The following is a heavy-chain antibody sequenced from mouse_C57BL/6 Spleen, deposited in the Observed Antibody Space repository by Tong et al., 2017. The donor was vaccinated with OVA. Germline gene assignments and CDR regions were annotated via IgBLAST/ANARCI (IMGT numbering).Heavy chain of an antibody. D-gene: IGHD2-3*01. V-gene: IGHV5-17*01. Sequence: EVQLQESGGGLVKPGGSLKLSCAASGFTFSDYGMHWVRQAPEKGLEWVAYISSGSSTIYYADTVKGRFTISRDNAKNTLFLQMTRLRAEDTSMYYCAREPDGYYFDYWGQGTTRTVSS. CDR3: AREPDGYYFDY. CDR2: ISSGSSTI. J-gene: IGHJ2*01. CDR1: GFTFSDYG.